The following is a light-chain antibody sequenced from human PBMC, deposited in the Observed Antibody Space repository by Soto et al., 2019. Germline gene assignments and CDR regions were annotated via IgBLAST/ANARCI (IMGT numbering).Light chain of an antibody. J-gene: IGLJ2*01. CDR3: GTWDNSLSAWV. Sequence: QSVLTQPPSVSAAPGQKVTISCSGSSSNIGTNYVSWYQQVPGTAPKLLIYDNYKRPSGIPDRFSGSKSGTSATLGITGLQTGDEADYYCGTWDNSLSAWVFGGGT. CDR2: DNY. V-gene: IGLV1-51*01. CDR1: SSNIGTNY.